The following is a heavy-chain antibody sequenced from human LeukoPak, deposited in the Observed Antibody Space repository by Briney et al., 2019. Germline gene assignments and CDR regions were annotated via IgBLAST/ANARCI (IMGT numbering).Heavy chain of an antibody. CDR1: GFTFDDYA. J-gene: IGHJ1*01. V-gene: IGHV3-9*01. D-gene: IGHD4-17*01. CDR2: ISWNSGSI. Sequence: PGGSLRLSCAASGFTFDDYAMHWVRQAPGKGLEWVSGISWNSGSIGYADSVKGRFTISRDNAKNSLYLQMNSLRAEDTALYYCAKAGIYGDYASYSQHWGQGTLVTVSS. CDR3: AKAGIYGDYASYSQH.